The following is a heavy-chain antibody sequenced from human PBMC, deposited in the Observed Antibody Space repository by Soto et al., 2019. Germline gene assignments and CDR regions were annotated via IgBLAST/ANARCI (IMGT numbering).Heavy chain of an antibody. D-gene: IGHD5-18*01. CDR2: ISWNSGSI. V-gene: IGHV3-9*01. CDR3: AKGAGYSYGYI. CDR1: GFTFDDYA. J-gene: IGHJ4*02. Sequence: GGSLRLSCAASGFTFDDYAMHWVRQAPGKGLEWVSGISWNSGSIGYADSVKGRFTISRDNAKNSLYLQMNSLRAEDTALYYCAKGAGYSYGYIWGQGT.